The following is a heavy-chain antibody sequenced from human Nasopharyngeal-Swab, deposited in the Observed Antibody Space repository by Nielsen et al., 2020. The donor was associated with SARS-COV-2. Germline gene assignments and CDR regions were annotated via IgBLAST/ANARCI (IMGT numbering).Heavy chain of an antibody. CDR3: ARGGRYFDWTYDY. Sequence: SETLSLTCAVYGGSFSGYYWSWIRQPPGKGLEWIGEINHSGSTNYNPSLKSRVTISVDTSKNQFSLKLSSVTAADTAVYYCARGGRYFDWTYDYWGQGTLVTVSS. CDR2: INHSGST. D-gene: IGHD3-9*01. V-gene: IGHV4-34*01. CDR1: GGSFSGYY. J-gene: IGHJ4*02.